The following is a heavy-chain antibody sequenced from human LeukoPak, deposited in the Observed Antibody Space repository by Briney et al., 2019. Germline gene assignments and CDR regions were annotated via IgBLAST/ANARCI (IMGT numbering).Heavy chain of an antibody. V-gene: IGHV5-51*01. Sequence: GESLKISCKGSGYIFISYWIGWVRQMPGKGLEWMGIIYLGDSDTRYSPSFQGQVTISADKSISTAYLQWSSLKASDTAMYYCARPPDGGYSSSDYFDYWGQGTLVTVSS. D-gene: IGHD4-11*01. CDR1: GYIFISYW. CDR3: ARPPDGGYSSSDYFDY. J-gene: IGHJ4*02. CDR2: IYLGDSDT.